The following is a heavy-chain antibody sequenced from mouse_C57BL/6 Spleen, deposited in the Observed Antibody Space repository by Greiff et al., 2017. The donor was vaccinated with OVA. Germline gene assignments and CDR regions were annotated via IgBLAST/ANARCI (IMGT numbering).Heavy chain of an antibody. CDR1: GYTFTSYW. CDR2: IYPGSGST. Sequence: QVHVKQPGAELVKPGASVKMSCKASGYTFTSYWITWVKQRPGQGLEWIGDIYPGSGSTNYNEKFKSKATLTVDTSSSTAYMQLSSLTSEDSAVYYCARSSDGYYCDYWGQGTTLTVSS. V-gene: IGHV1-55*01. CDR3: ARSSDGYYCDY. D-gene: IGHD2-3*01. J-gene: IGHJ2*01.